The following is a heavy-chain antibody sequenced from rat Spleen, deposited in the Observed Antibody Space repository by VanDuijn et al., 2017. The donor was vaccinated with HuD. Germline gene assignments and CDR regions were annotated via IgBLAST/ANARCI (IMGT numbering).Heavy chain of an antibody. CDR3: ARHEMVTGYFDY. V-gene: IGHV5-22*01. Sequence: EVQLVESGGGLVQPGRSLKLSCAASGFTFSDYYMAWVRQAPAKGLEWVASISYDGGSTYYRDSVKGRFTISRDIAKSTLYLQMNDLRSEDTASYYCARHEMVTGYFDYWGQGVMVTVSS. CDR1: GFTFSDYY. D-gene: IGHD1-1*01. CDR2: ISYDGGST. J-gene: IGHJ2*01.